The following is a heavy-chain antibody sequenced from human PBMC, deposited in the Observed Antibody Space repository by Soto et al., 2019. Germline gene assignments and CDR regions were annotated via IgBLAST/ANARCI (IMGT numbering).Heavy chain of an antibody. CDR1: GFTFSSYS. Sequence: SGGSLRLSCAASGFTFSSYSMNWVRQAPGKGLEWVSSISSSSSYIYYADSVKGRFTISRDNAKNSLYLQMNSLRAEDTAVYYCARLYSSGWYYPVDFDYWGQGTLVTVSS. J-gene: IGHJ4*02. CDR2: ISSSSSYI. CDR3: ARLYSSGWYYPVDFDY. D-gene: IGHD6-19*01. V-gene: IGHV3-21*01.